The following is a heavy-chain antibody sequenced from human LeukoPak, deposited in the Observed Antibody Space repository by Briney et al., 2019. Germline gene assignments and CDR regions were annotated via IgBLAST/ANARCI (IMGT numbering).Heavy chain of an antibody. CDR3: ARLGAGPTYYDFWSGYSSFYFDY. CDR2: ISSSGNT. CDR1: GGSFSGYY. J-gene: IGHJ4*02. D-gene: IGHD3-3*01. Sequence: SETLSLTCAVYGGSFSGYYWSWIRQPPGKGLEWIGGISSSGNTYYNPSLKSRITISIDTSKNHFSLKLSSVSAADTAVYYCARLGAGPTYYDFWSGYSSFYFDYWGQGTLVTVSS. V-gene: IGHV4-34*01.